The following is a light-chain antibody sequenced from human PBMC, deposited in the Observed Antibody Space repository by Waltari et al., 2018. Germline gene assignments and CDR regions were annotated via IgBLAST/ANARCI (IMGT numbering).Light chain of an antibody. Sequence: NFMLTQPHSVSESPGKTVTISCTRSSGSIASNYVQWYQQRPGSAPTTVIYEDTQRPSGVPDRFSGSIDSSTNSASLTISGLKTEHEADYYCQSYDSNNPVVFGGGTKLTVL. J-gene: IGLJ2*01. CDR3: QSYDSNNPVV. CDR1: SGSIASNY. CDR2: EDT. V-gene: IGLV6-57*04.